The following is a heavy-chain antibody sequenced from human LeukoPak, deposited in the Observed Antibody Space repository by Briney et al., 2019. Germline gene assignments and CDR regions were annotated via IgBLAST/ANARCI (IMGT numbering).Heavy chain of an antibody. CDR1: GGSISSGDYY. CDR3: ARGRGYSGYDPIDY. CDR2: IYYSGST. V-gene: IGHV4-30-4*01. J-gene: IGHJ4*02. Sequence: SQTLSLTCTVSGGSISSGDYYWSWIRQPPGKGLEWIRYIYYSGSTYYNPSLKSRVTISVDTSKNQFSLKLSSVTAADTAVYYCARGRGYSGYDPIDYWGQGTLVTVSS. D-gene: IGHD5-12*01.